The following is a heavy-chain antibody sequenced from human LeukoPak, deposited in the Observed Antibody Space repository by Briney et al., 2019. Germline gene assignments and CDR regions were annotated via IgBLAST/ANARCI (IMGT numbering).Heavy chain of an antibody. D-gene: IGHD2-15*01. Sequence: SETLSLTCAVYGGSFSGYYWSWIRQPPGKGLEWIGEINHSGSTNYNPSLKSRVTISVDTFKNQFSLKLSSVTAADTAVYSCARGDIVVVVAATRNWFDPWGEGTLVTVSS. J-gene: IGHJ5*02. CDR2: INHSGST. CDR3: ARGDIVVVVAATRNWFDP. CDR1: GGSFSGYY. V-gene: IGHV4-34*01.